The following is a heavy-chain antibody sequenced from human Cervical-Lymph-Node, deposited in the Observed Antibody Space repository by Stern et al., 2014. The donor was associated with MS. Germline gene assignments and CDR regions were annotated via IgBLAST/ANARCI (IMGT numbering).Heavy chain of an antibody. J-gene: IGHJ4*02. CDR1: GYTFSNYW. CDR2: IYPGASDT. CDR3: ARQAGASTTYYFDY. Sequence: DVQLVQSGTEVKRPGQSLKISCKGSGYTFSNYWIGWVRQMPGKGLEWMGIIYPGASDTRYSPSFQGHVTMSADKSINTAYLQWNNLRASDTAMYYCARQAGASTTYYFDYWGQGALVTVSS. D-gene: IGHD1-26*01. V-gene: IGHV5-51*01.